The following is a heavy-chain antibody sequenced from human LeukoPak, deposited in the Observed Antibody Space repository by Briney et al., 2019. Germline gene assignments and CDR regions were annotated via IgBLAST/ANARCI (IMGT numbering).Heavy chain of an antibody. V-gene: IGHV1-18*04. Sequence: SVKVPCKASGYTFTSYGISWVRQAPGQGLEWMGWISAYNGNTNYAQKLQGRVTMTTDTSTSTAYMELRSLRSDDTAVYYCARDRTYYYGSGSDYWGQGTLVTVSS. J-gene: IGHJ4*02. CDR2: ISAYNGNT. CDR3: ARDRTYYYGSGSDY. D-gene: IGHD3-10*01. CDR1: GYTFTSYG.